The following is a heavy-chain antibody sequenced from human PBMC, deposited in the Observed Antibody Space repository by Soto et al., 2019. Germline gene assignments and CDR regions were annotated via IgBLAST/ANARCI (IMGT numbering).Heavy chain of an antibody. CDR3: AKNTGYSYGFPFDY. J-gene: IGHJ4*02. V-gene: IGHV3-30*18. CDR1: GFTFSSYG. D-gene: IGHD5-18*01. CDR2: ISHDGSNK. Sequence: QVQLVESGGGVVQPGRSLRLSCAASGFTFSSYGMHWVRQAPGKGLEWVAIISHDGSNKYYADSVEGRFTISRDNSKNTVYLQMNSLRAEDTAVYYCAKNTGYSYGFPFDYGGQGTLVTVSS.